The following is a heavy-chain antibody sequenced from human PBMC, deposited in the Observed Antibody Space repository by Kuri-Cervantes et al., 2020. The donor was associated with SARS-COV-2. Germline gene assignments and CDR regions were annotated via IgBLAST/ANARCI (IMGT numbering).Heavy chain of an antibody. CDR2: ISGSGGST. J-gene: IGHJ4*02. Sequence: GGSLRLSCGDSGFTFSSYAMSWVRQAPGKGLEWVSAISGSGGSTCYADSVKGRFTISRENSKNTLYLQMNSLRAEDTAVYYCAKDTQLYPQWVDYWGQGTLVTVSS. D-gene: IGHD3-16*02. CDR3: AKDTQLYPQWVDY. CDR1: GFTFSSYA. V-gene: IGHV3-23*01.